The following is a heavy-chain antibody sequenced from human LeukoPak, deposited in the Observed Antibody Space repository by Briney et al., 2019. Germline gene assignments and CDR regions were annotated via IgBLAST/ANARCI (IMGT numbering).Heavy chain of an antibody. D-gene: IGHD5-18*01. V-gene: IGHV4-39*01. CDR1: GASISTSSHY. CDR3: ARHLQPLTMTTGFDY. CDR2: NYSSGSF. J-gene: IGHJ4*02. Sequence: SETLSLTCNVSGASISTSSHYWGWIRQSPGKGLEWIGDNYSSGSFYYNPSLRSRATISVDTSKNEFSLRLSSVTAADTAVYYCARHLQPLTMTTGFDYWGLGALVTVSS.